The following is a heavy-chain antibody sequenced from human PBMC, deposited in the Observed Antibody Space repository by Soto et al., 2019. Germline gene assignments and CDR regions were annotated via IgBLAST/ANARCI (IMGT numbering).Heavy chain of an antibody. V-gene: IGHV1-69*01. CDR3: ARSQRGSSSLDIYYYYYYGMDV. D-gene: IGHD2-15*01. CDR2: IIPIFGTA. CDR1: GGTFSSYA. Sequence: QVQLVQSGAEVKKPGSSVKVSCKAPGGTFSSYAISWVRQAPGQGLEWMGGIIPIFGTAKYAQKFKGRVTITADESTSTGYMELSSLRSEDTAVYYCARSQRGSSSLDIYYYYYYGMDVWGQGTTVTVSS. J-gene: IGHJ6*02.